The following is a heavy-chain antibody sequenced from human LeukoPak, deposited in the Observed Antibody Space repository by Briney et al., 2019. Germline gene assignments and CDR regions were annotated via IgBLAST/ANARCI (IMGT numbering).Heavy chain of an antibody. CDR1: GFTFSSYA. J-gene: IGHJ5*02. CDR3: AKGPYYYDSSGYSRRWFDP. CDR2: ITGSGGIT. D-gene: IGHD3-22*01. Sequence: PGGSLTHSCAASGFTFSSYAMSWVRQAPGKGLEWVSAITGSGGITYYAVSVKGRFTISRDNTKNTLYLQMNSLRAEDTAVYYCAKGPYYYDSSGYSRRWFDPWGQGTLVTVSS. V-gene: IGHV3-23*01.